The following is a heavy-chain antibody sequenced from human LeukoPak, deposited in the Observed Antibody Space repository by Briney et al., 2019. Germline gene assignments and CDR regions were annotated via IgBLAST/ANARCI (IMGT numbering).Heavy chain of an antibody. J-gene: IGHJ4*02. CDR3: ARAESHYDSSGYYQNDY. CDR1: GYTFTGYY. Sequence: ASVKVSCKASGYTFTGYYMHWVRQAPGQGLEWMGWINPNSGGTNYAQKFQGRVTMTRDTSISTAYMELSRLRSDDTAVYYCARAESHYDSSGYYQNDYWGQGTLVTVSS. D-gene: IGHD3-22*01. CDR2: INPNSGGT. V-gene: IGHV1-2*02.